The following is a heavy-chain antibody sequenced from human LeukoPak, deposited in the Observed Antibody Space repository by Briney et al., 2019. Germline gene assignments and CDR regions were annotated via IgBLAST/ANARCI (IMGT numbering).Heavy chain of an antibody. Sequence: SETLSLTCAVYGGSFSGYYWSWIRQPPGKGLEWIGEINHSGSTNYNPSLKSRVTISVDTSKNQFSLELSSVTAADTAVYYCARGTRLRYFDWLSPFDYWGQGTLVTVSS. D-gene: IGHD3-9*01. J-gene: IGHJ4*02. CDR3: ARGTRLRYFDWLSPFDY. CDR2: INHSGST. CDR1: GGSFSGYY. V-gene: IGHV4-34*01.